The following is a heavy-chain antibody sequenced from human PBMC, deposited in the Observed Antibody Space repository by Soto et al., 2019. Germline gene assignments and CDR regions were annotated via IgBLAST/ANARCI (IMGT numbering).Heavy chain of an antibody. Sequence: SETLSLTCTVSGGSISSGDYYWSWIRQHPGKGLEWIGYIYYSGSTYYNPSLKSRVTISVDTSKNQFSLKLSSVTAADTAVYYCARDDRLQSYYYGMDVWGQGTTVTVSS. V-gene: IGHV4-31*03. CDR3: ARDDRLQSYYYGMDV. CDR1: GGSISSGDYY. D-gene: IGHD4-4*01. J-gene: IGHJ6*02. CDR2: IYYSGST.